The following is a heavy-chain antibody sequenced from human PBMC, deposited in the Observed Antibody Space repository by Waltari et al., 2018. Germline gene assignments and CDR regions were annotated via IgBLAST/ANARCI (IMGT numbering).Heavy chain of an antibody. V-gene: IGHV4-34*01. Sequence: QVQLQQWGAGLLKPSETLSLTCAVYGGSFSGYYWSWIRQPPGKGLEWIGEINHSGSTNYNPSLKSRVTISVDTSKNQFSLKLSSVTAADTAVYYCARQEGDGLDYWGQGTLVTVSS. CDR3: ARQEGDGLDY. D-gene: IGHD3-16*01. CDR2: INHSGST. CDR1: GGSFSGYY. J-gene: IGHJ4*02.